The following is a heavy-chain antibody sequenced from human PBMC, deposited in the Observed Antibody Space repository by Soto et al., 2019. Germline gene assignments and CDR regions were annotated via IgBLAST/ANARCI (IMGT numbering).Heavy chain of an antibody. CDR3: ARVGVDTAMTGPFDY. CDR2: IIPIFGTA. J-gene: IGHJ4*02. V-gene: IGHV1-69*13. Sequence: ASVKVSCKASGGTFSSYAISWVRQAPGQGLEWMGGIIPIFGTANYAQKFQGRVTITADESTSTAYMELSSLRSEDTAVYYCARVGVDTAMTGPFDYWGQGTLVTVSS. D-gene: IGHD5-18*01. CDR1: GGTFSSYA.